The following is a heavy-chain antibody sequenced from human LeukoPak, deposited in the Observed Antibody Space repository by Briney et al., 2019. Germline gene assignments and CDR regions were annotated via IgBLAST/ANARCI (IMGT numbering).Heavy chain of an antibody. Sequence: GGSLRLSCAASGFTFSSYSMNWVRQAPGKGLEWVSSISSSSSYIYYADSVKGRFTISRDNAKNSLYLQMNSLRAEDTAVYYCARDLGSSSWCAYWGQGTLVTVSS. V-gene: IGHV3-21*01. CDR2: ISSSSSYI. CDR3: ARDLGSSSWCAY. D-gene: IGHD6-13*01. J-gene: IGHJ4*02. CDR1: GFTFSSYS.